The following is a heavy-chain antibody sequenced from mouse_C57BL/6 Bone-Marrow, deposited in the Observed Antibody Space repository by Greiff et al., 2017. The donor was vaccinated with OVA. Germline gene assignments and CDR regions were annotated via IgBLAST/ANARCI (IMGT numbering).Heavy chain of an antibody. J-gene: IGHJ3*01. CDR2: INPYNGGT. Sequence: EVQLQQSGPVLVKPGASVKMSCKASGYTFTDYYMNWVKQSHGKSLEWIGVINPYNGGTSYNQKFKGKATLTVDKSSSTAYMELNSLTSEDSAVYYCARAGGWFAYWGQGTLVTVSA. D-gene: IGHD4-1*01. V-gene: IGHV1-19*01. CDR3: ARAGGWFAY. CDR1: GYTFTDYY.